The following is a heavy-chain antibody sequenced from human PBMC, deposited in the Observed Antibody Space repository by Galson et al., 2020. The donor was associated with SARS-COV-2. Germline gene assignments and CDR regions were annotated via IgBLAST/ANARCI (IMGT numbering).Heavy chain of an antibody. Sequence: ASVKVSCKTSGYSFTSYGISWVRQAPGQGLEWMGWISPYDGNTNYAQNLQGRVSMTIDTSTNIAYMELSRLRSDDTAVYYCARDLRLIVASLYGMDVWGQGTTVTVSS. CDR1: GYSFTSYG. D-gene: IGHD5-12*01. CDR2: ISPYDGNT. V-gene: IGHV1-18*01. CDR3: ARDLRLIVASLYGMDV. J-gene: IGHJ6*02.